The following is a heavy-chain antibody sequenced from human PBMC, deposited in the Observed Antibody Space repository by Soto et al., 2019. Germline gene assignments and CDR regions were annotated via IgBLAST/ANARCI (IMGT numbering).Heavy chain of an antibody. J-gene: IGHJ6*03. V-gene: IGHV4-59*08. Sequence: QVQLQESGPGLVKPSETLSLTCTVSGGSISNYYWSWIRQPPGKGLEWIGYIYYSGSTNYNPSLKSRVTISVDRSKNQFSLNLSSVTVSDTAVYDCASTLAVGMDVWGKGTTVTVSS. CDR1: GGSISNYY. D-gene: IGHD2-15*01. CDR3: ASTLAVGMDV. CDR2: IYYSGST.